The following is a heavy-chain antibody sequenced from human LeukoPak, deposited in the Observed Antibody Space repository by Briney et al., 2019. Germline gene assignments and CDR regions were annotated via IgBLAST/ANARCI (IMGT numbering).Heavy chain of an antibody. J-gene: IGHJ4*02. CDR2: ISGDGGST. Sequence: GGSLRLSCAASGFTFDDYAMHWVRQAPGKGLEWVSLISGDGGSTYYADSVKGRFTISRDNSKNSLYLQMNSLRTEDTALYYCTGSTGSGTFDYWGQGTRVTVSS. CDR1: GFTFDDYA. CDR3: TGSTGSGTFDY. D-gene: IGHD1-26*01. V-gene: IGHV3-43*02.